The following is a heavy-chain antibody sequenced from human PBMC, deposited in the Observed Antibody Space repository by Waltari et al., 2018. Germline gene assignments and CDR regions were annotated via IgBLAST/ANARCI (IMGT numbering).Heavy chain of an antibody. J-gene: IGHJ6*02. CDR1: GGSLSSFY. CDR3: VRLEDCTGPGGNCYSADSFAMDV. V-gene: IGHV4-34*02. D-gene: IGHD2-8*02. CDR2: SNHAGYT. Sequence: QVQLQQWGAGVLQPSETLSLTCAVYGGSLSSFYWGWIRQPPGKGLEWIGESNHAGYTNYNPSLRSRVSLLVDTSKSQFSLKVNTVTAADTAVYYCVRLEDCTGPGGNCYSADSFAMDVWGQGTTVTVSS.